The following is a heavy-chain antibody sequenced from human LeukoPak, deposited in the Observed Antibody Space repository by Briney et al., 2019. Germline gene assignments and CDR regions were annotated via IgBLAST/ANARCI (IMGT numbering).Heavy chain of an antibody. Sequence: PGGSLRLSCAASGFTFSRYAMHWVRQATEKGLEGVADISYDGSNKYYADSVNGRFTISTDNSKNTLYLQMNSLRAEDTAVYYCENNAGRFEGYFLYWGQGTLVTVSS. CDR1: GFTFSRYA. J-gene: IGHJ4*02. CDR3: ENNAGRFEGYFLY. CDR2: ISYDGSNK. V-gene: IGHV3-30*04. D-gene: IGHD3-22*01.